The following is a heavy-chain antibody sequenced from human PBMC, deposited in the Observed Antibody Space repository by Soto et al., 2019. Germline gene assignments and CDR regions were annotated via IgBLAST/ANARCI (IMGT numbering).Heavy chain of an antibody. CDR1: GSKFEDYA. CDR3: AKAGCSDANCHFWALES. Sequence: EMQLVESGGGLVPPGRSLGLSCAGFGSKFEDYAMHWVRQVPGKGLEWVSYINWYSGKVKYADSVKSRFTISRDNAKNSLYLHMTSLKSADTALYYCAKAGCSDANCHFWALESWGQGTLVSVSS. J-gene: IGHJ4*02. V-gene: IGHV3-9*01. D-gene: IGHD2-15*01. CDR2: INWYSGKV.